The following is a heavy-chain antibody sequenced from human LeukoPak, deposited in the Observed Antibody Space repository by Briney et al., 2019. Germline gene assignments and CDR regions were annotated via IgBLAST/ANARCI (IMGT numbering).Heavy chain of an antibody. CDR3: ARGDAQAFDI. V-gene: IGHV3-7*01. CDR1: GFIFSSYW. CDR2: IKHDGSEK. D-gene: IGHD2-2*01. J-gene: IGHJ3*02. Sequence: GGSLRLSCAASGFIFSSYWMSWVRQAPGKGLGWVANIKHDGSEKYYVDSVKGRFTISRDNPKNSLYLQMNSLRAEDTAVYYCARGDAQAFDIWGQGTMVTVSS.